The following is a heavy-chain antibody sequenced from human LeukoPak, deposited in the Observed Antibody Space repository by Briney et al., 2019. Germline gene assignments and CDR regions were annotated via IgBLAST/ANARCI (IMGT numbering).Heavy chain of an antibody. D-gene: IGHD1-26*01. J-gene: IGHJ4*02. CDR3: ARVGGWEPKLHGVTFDY. V-gene: IGHV4-59*01. CDR2: SHYNGSP. CDR1: GGSISNYY. Sequence: NPSETLSLTCSVSGGSISNYYWSWLRQPPGKGLEWIGYSHYNGSPNYNPSLKSRVTMSADTSKNQFSLKLSSVTAADTAVYFCARVGGWEPKLHGVTFDYLGQGTLVTVSS.